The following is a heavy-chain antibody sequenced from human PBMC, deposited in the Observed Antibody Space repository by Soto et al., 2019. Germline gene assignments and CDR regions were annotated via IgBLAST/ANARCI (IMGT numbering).Heavy chain of an antibody. V-gene: IGHV3-33*01. CDR3: ARDRVGYCSSTSCYDRDYYYGMDC. J-gene: IGHJ6*04. CDR1: GFTFSSYG. Sequence: PGGSLRLSCAASGFTFSSYGMHWVRQAPGKGLEWVAVIWYDGSNKYYADSVKGRFTISRDNSKNTLYLQMNSLRAEDTAVYYCARDRVGYCSSTSCYDRDYYYGMDCWGKGTTVTVSS. CDR2: IWYDGSNK. D-gene: IGHD2-2*01.